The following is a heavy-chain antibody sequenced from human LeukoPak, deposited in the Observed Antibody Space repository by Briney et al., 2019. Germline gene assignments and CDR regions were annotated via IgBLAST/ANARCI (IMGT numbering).Heavy chain of an antibody. CDR2: IRYDGSNK. Sequence: GGSLRLSCAASGFTFSSYGMHWVRQAPGKGLEWVAFIRYDGSNKYYADSVKGRFTISRDNSKNTLYLQMNSLRAEDTAVYYCVVVPGSITIFGVVIIGDYWGQGTLLTVSS. D-gene: IGHD3-3*01. V-gene: IGHV3-30*02. J-gene: IGHJ4*02. CDR1: GFTFSSYG. CDR3: VVVPGSITIFGVVIIGDY.